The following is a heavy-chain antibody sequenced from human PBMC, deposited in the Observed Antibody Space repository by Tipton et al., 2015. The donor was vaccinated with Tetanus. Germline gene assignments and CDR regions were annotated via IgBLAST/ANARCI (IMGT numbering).Heavy chain of an antibody. D-gene: IGHD6-13*01. CDR3: ARDHQYSSSWYRGDYYYGMDV. V-gene: IGHV4-31*03. CDR2: IYYSGST. Sequence: TLSLTCTVSGGSISSGGYYWSWIRQHPGKGLEWIGYIYYSGSTYYNPSLKSRVTISVDTSKNQFSLKLSSVTAADTAVYYCARDHQYSSSWYRGDYYYGMDVWGQGTTVTVSS. J-gene: IGHJ6*02. CDR1: GGSISSGGYY.